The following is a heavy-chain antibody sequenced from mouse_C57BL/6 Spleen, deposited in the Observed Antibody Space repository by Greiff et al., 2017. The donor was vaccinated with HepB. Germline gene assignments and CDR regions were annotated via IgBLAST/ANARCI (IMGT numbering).Heavy chain of an antibody. V-gene: IGHV1-82*01. Sequence: QVQLKESGPELVKPGASVKISCKASGYAFSSSWMNWVKQRPGKGLEWIGRIYPGDGDTNYNGKFKGKATLTADKSSSTAYMQLSSLTSEDSAVYFCASPCDYGSSYRLDYWGQGTTLTVSS. D-gene: IGHD1-1*01. J-gene: IGHJ2*01. CDR3: ASPCDYGSSYRLDY. CDR1: GYAFSSSW. CDR2: IYPGDGDT.